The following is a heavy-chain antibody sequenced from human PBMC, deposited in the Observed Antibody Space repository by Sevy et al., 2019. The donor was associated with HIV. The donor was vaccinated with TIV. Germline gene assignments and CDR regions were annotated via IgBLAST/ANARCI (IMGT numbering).Heavy chain of an antibody. D-gene: IGHD2-21*02. J-gene: IGHJ4*02. CDR2: IYPGDSDT. CDR3: AGHVNYGDSGTYYFDY. CDR1: GYSFTTYW. V-gene: IGHV5-51*01. Sequence: GESLKISCKVSGYSFTTYWIGWLRQMPGKGLEWMGVIYPGDSDTRYSPSFQGQVTLSVDKSTSTAYLQWSSPKASDTAMYYCAGHVNYGDSGTYYFDYWGQGTLVTVSS.